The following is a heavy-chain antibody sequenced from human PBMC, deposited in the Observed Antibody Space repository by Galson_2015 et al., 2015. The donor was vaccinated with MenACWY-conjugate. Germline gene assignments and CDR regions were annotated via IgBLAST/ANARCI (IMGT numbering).Heavy chain of an antibody. J-gene: IGHJ5*02. CDR3: ARELYHLGSQGWFDP. CDR2: ISGSGDNT. CDR1: GFTFSRHP. Sequence: SLRLSCAASGFTFSRHPMTWVRQTPGKGLEWVSTISGSGDNTYYPDSVKGRFTISRDNSKNTVYLQINSLRAEDTAVYHCARELYHLGSQGWFDPWRQGTLVTVSS. V-gene: IGHV3-23*01. D-gene: IGHD1-7*01.